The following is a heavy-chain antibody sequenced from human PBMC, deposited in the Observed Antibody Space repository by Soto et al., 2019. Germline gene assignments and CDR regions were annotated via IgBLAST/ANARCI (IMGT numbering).Heavy chain of an antibody. CDR1: GFTFSTYD. J-gene: IGHJ4*02. CDR3: ARRTVTTYHYFDY. Sequence: GSLRLSCVASGFTFSTYDMNWVLQAPVKGLEWVSSINRASIYIYYADSVRGRFTISRDNAKNSLYLQMDSLRVEDTAVYYCARRTVTTYHYFDYWGQGTLVTVS. D-gene: IGHD4-17*01. CDR2: INRASIYI. V-gene: IGHV3-21*01.